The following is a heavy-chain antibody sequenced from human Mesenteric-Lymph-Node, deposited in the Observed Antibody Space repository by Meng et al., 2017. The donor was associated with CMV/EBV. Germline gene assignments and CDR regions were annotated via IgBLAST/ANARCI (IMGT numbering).Heavy chain of an antibody. CDR3: ADVLPAAIPSDF. CDR2: ISSSGSLI. D-gene: IGHD2-2*02. V-gene: IGHV3-48*03. CDR1: GFIFSSYE. J-gene: IGHJ4*02. Sequence: GGSLRLSCAASGFIFSSYELNWVRQAPGKGLEWVSYISSSGSLIYYTDSVKGRFTISRDNAKNSLYLQMNSLRAEDTAVYYCADVLPAAIPSDFWGQGTLVTVSS.